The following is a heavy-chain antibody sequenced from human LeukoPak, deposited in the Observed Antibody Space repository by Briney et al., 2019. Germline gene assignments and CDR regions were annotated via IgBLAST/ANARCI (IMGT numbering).Heavy chain of an antibody. Sequence: ASVKVSCKASGYTFTSYGISWVRQDPGQGLEWMGWISAYNGNTNYAQKLQGRVTMTTDTSTSTAYMELRSLRSDDTAVYYCARAPNFDWLLSPFDYWGQGTLVTVSS. D-gene: IGHD3-9*01. CDR1: GYTFTSYG. V-gene: IGHV1-18*01. J-gene: IGHJ4*02. CDR3: ARAPNFDWLLSPFDY. CDR2: ISAYNGNT.